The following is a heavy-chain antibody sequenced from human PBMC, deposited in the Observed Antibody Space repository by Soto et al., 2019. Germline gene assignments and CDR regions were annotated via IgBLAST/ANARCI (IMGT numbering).Heavy chain of an antibody. J-gene: IGHJ4*02. CDR1: GGSISRYY. Sequence: PSETLSLTSTVSGGSISRYYWSWIRQPAGKGLEWIGRIYTSGSTNYNPSLKSRVTMSVDTSKNQLSLELSSVTAADTAVYYCARDMGCSSNSCYSDYWGQGTLVTVSS. V-gene: IGHV4-4*07. CDR2: IYTSGST. D-gene: IGHD2-2*01. CDR3: ARDMGCSSNSCYSDY.